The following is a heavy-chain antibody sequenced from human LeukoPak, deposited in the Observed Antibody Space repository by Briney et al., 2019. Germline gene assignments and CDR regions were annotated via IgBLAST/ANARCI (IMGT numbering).Heavy chain of an antibody. CDR3: ASTGSCSF. D-gene: IGHD1-14*01. CDR2: IKQDGSDK. J-gene: IGHJ3*01. Sequence: GGSLRLSCTASGFAFSNYWMTWVRQAPGKGLEWVANIKQDGSDKYYVDSVKGRFTISRDNAKNSLYLQMNSLRAEDTAVYYCASTGSCSFWGQGTTVTVSS. CDR1: GFAFSNYW. V-gene: IGHV3-7*01.